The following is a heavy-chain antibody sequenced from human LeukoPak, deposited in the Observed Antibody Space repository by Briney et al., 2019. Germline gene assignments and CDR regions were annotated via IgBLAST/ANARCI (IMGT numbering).Heavy chain of an antibody. CDR1: GYTFTGYY. J-gene: IGHJ3*02. V-gene: IGHV1-2*06. CDR2: INPNSGGT. CDR3: ARYGYSYGYHI. D-gene: IGHD5-18*01. Sequence: EASATVSCTASGYTFTGYYMHWVRQAPGQGLEWMGRINPNSGGTNYAQKFQGRVTMTRDTSISTAYMELSRLRSDDTAVYYCARYGYSYGYHIWGQGTMVTVSS.